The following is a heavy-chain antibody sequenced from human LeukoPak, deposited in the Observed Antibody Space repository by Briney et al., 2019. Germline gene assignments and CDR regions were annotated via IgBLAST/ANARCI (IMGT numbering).Heavy chain of an antibody. D-gene: IGHD6-13*01. V-gene: IGHV1-69*13. CDR1: GGTCSSYA. Sequence: SVKVSCKASGGTCSSYAISWVRQAPGQGLEWMGGIIPIFGTANYAQKFQGRVTITADESTSTAYMELSSLRSEDTAVYYCARTAIAAAGTEYFDYWGQGTLVTVSS. CDR3: ARTAIAAAGTEYFDY. CDR2: IIPIFGTA. J-gene: IGHJ4*02.